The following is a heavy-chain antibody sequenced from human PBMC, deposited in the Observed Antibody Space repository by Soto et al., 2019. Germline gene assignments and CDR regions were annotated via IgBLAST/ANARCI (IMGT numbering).Heavy chain of an antibody. J-gene: IGHJ5*02. D-gene: IGHD6-6*01. CDR1: GFSFTGYY. CDR3: AKDLTRQLAYWLDP. CDR2: INAHSGGT. V-gene: IGHV1-2*02. Sequence: SVKVSCKASGFSFTGYYIHWLRQAPGQGLEWMGWINAHSGGTEYAQKFQGRVTLTRDTSISTAYMTLSSLRSDDTAIYYCAKDLTRQLAYWLDPWGQGTQVTVSS.